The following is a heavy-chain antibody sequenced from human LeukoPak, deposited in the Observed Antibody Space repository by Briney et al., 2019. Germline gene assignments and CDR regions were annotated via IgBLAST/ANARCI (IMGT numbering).Heavy chain of an antibody. J-gene: IGHJ4*02. Sequence: GGSLRLSCAASGFTFSSYSMNWVRQAPGKGLEWVSSISSSSSCIYYADSVKGRFTISRDNAKNSLYLQMNSLRAEDTAVYYCARDAAGDYCFDYWGQGTLVTVSS. CDR2: ISSSSSCI. CDR3: ARDAAGDYCFDY. D-gene: IGHD2-21*02. CDR1: GFTFSSYS. V-gene: IGHV3-21*01.